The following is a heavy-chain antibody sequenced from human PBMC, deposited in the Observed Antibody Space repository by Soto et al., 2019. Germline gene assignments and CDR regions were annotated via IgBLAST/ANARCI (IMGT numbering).Heavy chain of an antibody. CDR1: GYTFTGYY. CDR3: ARGHSGYEDPNGMDV. Sequence: GASVKVSCKASGYTFTGYYMHWVLQAPGQGLEWMGWINPNSGGTNYAQKFQGWVTMTRDTSISTAYMELSRLRSDDTAVYYCARGHSGYEDPNGMDVWGQGTTVTVSS. V-gene: IGHV1-2*04. D-gene: IGHD5-12*01. J-gene: IGHJ6*02. CDR2: INPNSGGT.